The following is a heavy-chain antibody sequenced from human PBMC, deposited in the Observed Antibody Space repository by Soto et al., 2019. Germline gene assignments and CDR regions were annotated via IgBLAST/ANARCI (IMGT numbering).Heavy chain of an antibody. CDR3: VKGEYYYDSSGYYPFDY. Sequence: GGSLRLSCSASGFTFSSYAMHWVRQAPGKGLEYVSSISTNGGSTHYADSVKGRFTISRDNSKNTQYLQMSSPRANDTAVYYCVKGEYYYDSSGYYPFDYWGQGTLVTVSS. J-gene: IGHJ4*02. CDR1: GFTFSSYA. CDR2: ISTNGGST. D-gene: IGHD3-22*01. V-gene: IGHV3-64D*06.